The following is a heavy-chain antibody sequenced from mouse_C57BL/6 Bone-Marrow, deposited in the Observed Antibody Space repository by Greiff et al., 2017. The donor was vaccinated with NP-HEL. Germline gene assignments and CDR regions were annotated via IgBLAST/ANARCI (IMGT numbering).Heavy chain of an antibody. CDR3: ARSGSSPAWFAY. J-gene: IGHJ3*01. CDR2: IYPGSGST. D-gene: IGHD1-1*01. Sequence: QVQLQQPGAELVKPGASVKMSCKASGYTFTSYWITWVKQRPGQGLEWIGDIYPGSGSTNYNEKFKSKAKLTVDTSSSTAYMQLSSLTSEDSAVYYCARSGSSPAWFAYWGQGTLVTVSA. V-gene: IGHV1-55*01. CDR1: GYTFTSYW.